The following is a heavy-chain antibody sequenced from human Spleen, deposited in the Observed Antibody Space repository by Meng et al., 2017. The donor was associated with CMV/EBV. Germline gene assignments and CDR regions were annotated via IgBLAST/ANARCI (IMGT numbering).Heavy chain of an antibody. V-gene: IGHV4-4*02. Sequence: DSVRSNKWWGWVRQPPGKGLERIAEIHNSGATNYNPSLKGRVTISLDKSKNQFSLKLSSVTAADTAVYYCARCESCGELGPNWFDPWGQGTLVTVSS. D-gene: IGHD3-10*01. CDR2: IHNSGAT. CDR1: DSVRSNKW. CDR3: ARCESCGELGPNWFDP. J-gene: IGHJ5*02.